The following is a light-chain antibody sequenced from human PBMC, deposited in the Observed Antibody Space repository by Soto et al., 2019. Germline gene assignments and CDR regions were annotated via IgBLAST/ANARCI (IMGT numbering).Light chain of an antibody. CDR3: QQSYSSLSIT. V-gene: IGKV1-39*01. CDR1: QSISSY. J-gene: IGKJ5*01. Sequence: DRQITQSPSSLSASVGDRVTITCRASQSISSYLNWYQHKPGKAPKLLIYAASSLQSGVPSRFSGSGSGTDFTLTISSLQPEDFATYYCQQSYSSLSITFGQGTRLEI. CDR2: AAS.